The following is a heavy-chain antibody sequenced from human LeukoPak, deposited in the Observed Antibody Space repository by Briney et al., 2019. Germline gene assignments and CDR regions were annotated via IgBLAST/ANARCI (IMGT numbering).Heavy chain of an antibody. CDR2: MNPNSGNT. D-gene: IGHD6-13*01. V-gene: IGHV1-8*03. J-gene: IGHJ4*02. CDR1: GYTFNNYD. Sequence: ASVKVSCKASGYTFNNYDINWVRQATGQGLEWMGWMNPNSGNTGYAQKFQGRVTITMDTSRSTAHMELRSLRSDDTAVYYCAREAGIAAAGRAPYYFDFWGQGTLVTVSP. CDR3: AREAGIAAAGRAPYYFDF.